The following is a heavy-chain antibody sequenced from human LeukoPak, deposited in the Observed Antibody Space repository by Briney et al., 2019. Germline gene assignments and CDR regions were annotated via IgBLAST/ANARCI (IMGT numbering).Heavy chain of an antibody. V-gene: IGHV1-2*06. J-gene: IGHJ4*02. Sequence: ASVKVSCKASGYTFTGYYMHWVRQAPGQGLEWMGRINPNSGGTNYAQKFQGRVTMTRDTSISTAYMELSRLRSDDTAVYNCARIMILGGDFDYWGQGTLVTVSS. CDR1: GYTFTGYY. CDR3: ARIMILGGDFDY. CDR2: INPNSGGT. D-gene: IGHD3-22*01.